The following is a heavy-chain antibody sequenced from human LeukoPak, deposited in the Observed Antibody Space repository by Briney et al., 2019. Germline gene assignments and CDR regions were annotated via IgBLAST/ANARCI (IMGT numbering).Heavy chain of an antibody. J-gene: IGHJ5*02. CDR2: ISYDGSNK. CDR1: GFTFSSYG. D-gene: IGHD2-2*01. CDR3: AKDRVVVVPPDDWFDP. V-gene: IGHV3-30*18. Sequence: GRSLRLSCAASGFTFSSYGMHWVRQAPGKGLEWVAVISYDGSNKYYADSVKGRFTISRDNSKNTLYLQMNSLRAEDTAVYYCAKDRVVVVPPDDWFDPWGQGTLVTVSS.